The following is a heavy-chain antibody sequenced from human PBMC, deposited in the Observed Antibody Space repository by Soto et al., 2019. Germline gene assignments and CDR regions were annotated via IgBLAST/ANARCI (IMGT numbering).Heavy chain of an antibody. Sequence: QITLKESGPTLVKPTQTLTLTCTFSGFSLSTSGVGVGWIRQPPGKALEWLGFIYWDEDKRYSPSLKSRLTIPKNPPKSEVVLTMTTRAPVDPATYYCPHVFTSLAPFDPGGKGPLVTVS. CDR3: PHVFTSLAPFDP. CDR2: IYWDEDK. CDR1: GFSLSTSGVG. D-gene: IGHD3-10*02. J-gene: IGHJ5*02. V-gene: IGHV2-5*02.